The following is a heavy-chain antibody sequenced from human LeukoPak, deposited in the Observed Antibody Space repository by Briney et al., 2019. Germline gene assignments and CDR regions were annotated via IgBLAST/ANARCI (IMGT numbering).Heavy chain of an antibody. V-gene: IGHV1-8*01. J-gene: IGHJ5*02. CDR3: ARATYYYDSSGYYYGDNWFDP. CDR1: GYTFTSYD. Sequence: ASVKVSCKASGYTFTSYDINWVRQATGQGLEWMGWMNPNSGNTGYAQKFQGRVTMTRNTSISTAYMELSSLRSEDTAVYYRARATYYYDSSGYYYGDNWFDPWGQGTLVTVSS. D-gene: IGHD3-22*01. CDR2: MNPNSGNT.